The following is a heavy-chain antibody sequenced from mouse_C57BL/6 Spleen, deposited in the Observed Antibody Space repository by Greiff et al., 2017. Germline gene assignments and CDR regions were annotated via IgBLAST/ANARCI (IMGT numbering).Heavy chain of an antibody. CDR1: GYTFTSYW. J-gene: IGHJ2*01. D-gene: IGHD1-1*01. CDR3: ARSYGSSYVDY. V-gene: IGHV1-64*01. Sequence: QVQLQQPGAELVKPGASVKLSCKASGYTFTSYWMHWVKQRPGQGLEWIGMIHLNSGSTNYNEKFKSKATLTVDKSSSTAYMQLSSLTSEDSAVYYCARSYGSSYVDYWGQGTTLTVSS. CDR2: IHLNSGST.